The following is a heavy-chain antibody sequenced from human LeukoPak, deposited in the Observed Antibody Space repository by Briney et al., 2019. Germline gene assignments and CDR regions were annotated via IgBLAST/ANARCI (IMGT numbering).Heavy chain of an antibody. CDR1: GFTFTSSA. CDR2: IVVGSGNT. J-gene: IGHJ3*02. Sequence: SVKVSCKASGFTFTSSAVQWVRQARGQRLKWIGWIVVGSGNTNYAQKFQERVTITRDMSTSTAYMELSSLRSEDTAVYYCAALGLGYCSGGSCYRDAFDIWGQGTMVTVSS. CDR3: AALGLGYCSGGSCYRDAFDI. D-gene: IGHD2-15*01. V-gene: IGHV1-58*01.